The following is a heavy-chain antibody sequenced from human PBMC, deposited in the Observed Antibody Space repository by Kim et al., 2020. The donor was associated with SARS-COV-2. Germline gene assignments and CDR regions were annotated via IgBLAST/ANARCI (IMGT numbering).Heavy chain of an antibody. D-gene: IGHD7-27*01. V-gene: IGHV4-59*01. J-gene: IGHJ5*02. CDR3: ARVMATSGSIRFDP. Sequence: NPAPKGRVTISVNTSKNQFSLRLTSVTAADTAVYYCARVMATSGSIRFDPWGQGTLVTVS.